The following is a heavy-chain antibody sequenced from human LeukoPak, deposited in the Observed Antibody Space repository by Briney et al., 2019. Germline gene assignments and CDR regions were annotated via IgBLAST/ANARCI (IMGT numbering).Heavy chain of an antibody. V-gene: IGHV3-23*01. CDR2: ISGSGGRT. Sequence: PGGSLRLSCVASGFTFSTYDMSWVRQAPGKGLEWVSAISGSGGRTYYADFVKGRFTVSRDTSKNTLYLQMNSLRAEDTAVYHCAKRGYYYDSRGFHGFDYWGQGLMVTVSS. CDR3: AKRGYYYDSRGFHGFDY. CDR1: GFTFSTYD. J-gene: IGHJ3*01. D-gene: IGHD3-22*01.